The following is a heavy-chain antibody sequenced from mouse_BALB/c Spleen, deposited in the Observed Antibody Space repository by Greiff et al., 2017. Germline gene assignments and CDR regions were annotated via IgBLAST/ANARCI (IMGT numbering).Heavy chain of an antibody. CDR3: ARGELRGAMDY. J-gene: IGHJ4*01. D-gene: IGHD1-1*01. Sequence: EVKLLESGAELVKPGASVKLSCTASGFNIKDTYMHWVKQRPEQGLEWIGRIDPANGNTKYDPKFQGKATITADTSSNTAYLQLSSLTSEDTAVYYCARGELRGAMDYWGQGTSVTVSS. CDR1: GFNIKDTY. V-gene: IGHV14-3*02. CDR2: IDPANGNT.